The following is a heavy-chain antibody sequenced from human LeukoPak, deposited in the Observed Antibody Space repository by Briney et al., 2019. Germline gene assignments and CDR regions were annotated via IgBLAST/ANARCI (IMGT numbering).Heavy chain of an antibody. CDR1: GFTFSSYS. J-gene: IGHJ5*02. Sequence: GGSLRLSCAASGFTFSSYSMNWVRQAPGKGLEWVSYISSSSSTIYCADSVKGRFTISRDNAKNSLYLQMNSLRAEDTAVYYCARSYGGTWFDPWGQGTLVTVSS. D-gene: IGHD3-16*01. V-gene: IGHV3-48*04. CDR3: ARSYGGTWFDP. CDR2: ISSSSSTI.